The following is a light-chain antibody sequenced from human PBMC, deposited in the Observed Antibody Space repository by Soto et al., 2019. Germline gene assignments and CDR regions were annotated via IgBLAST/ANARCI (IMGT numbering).Light chain of an antibody. CDR1: QGVRND. CDR2: SAS. V-gene: IGKV1-17*01. J-gene: IGKJ4*01. Sequence: DIQMTQSPSSLSASVGDRVTITCRASQGVRNDLAWYQQKPGKAPKRLIYSASTLPDEVPSRFSGSAYWTEFTLTINSLQPEDFATYYCLQHNSDPLTFGGGTKVEMK. CDR3: LQHNSDPLT.